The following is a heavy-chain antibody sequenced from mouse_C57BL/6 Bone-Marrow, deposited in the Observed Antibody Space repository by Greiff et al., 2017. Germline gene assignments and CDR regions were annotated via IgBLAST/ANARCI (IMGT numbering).Heavy chain of an antibody. CDR3: ARDYGMDQAWFAY. J-gene: IGHJ3*01. CDR1: GYSFTGYY. CDR2: LNPSTGGT. D-gene: IGHD1-1*01. Sequence: EVQLQQSGPELVKPGASVKISCKASGYSFTGYYMNWVKQSPETSLEWIGELNPSTGGTTYNQKFKAKATLTVDKSASTAYMQLKSLTSEDSAVYYGARDYGMDQAWFAYWGQGTLVTVSA. V-gene: IGHV1-42*01.